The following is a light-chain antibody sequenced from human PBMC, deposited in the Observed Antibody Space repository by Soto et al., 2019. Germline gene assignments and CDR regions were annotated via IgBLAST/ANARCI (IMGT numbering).Light chain of an antibody. CDR1: SSNIGAGYD. J-gene: IGLJ2*01. CDR3: QSYDSSLSGVV. Sequence: QSVLTQPPSVSGAPGQRDTISCTGSSSNIGAGYDLHWYQQLPGTSPKLLIYGNSNRPSGVPDRFSGSKSGTSASLAITGLQAEDEADYYCQSYDSSLSGVVFGGGTKLTVL. CDR2: GNS. V-gene: IGLV1-40*01.